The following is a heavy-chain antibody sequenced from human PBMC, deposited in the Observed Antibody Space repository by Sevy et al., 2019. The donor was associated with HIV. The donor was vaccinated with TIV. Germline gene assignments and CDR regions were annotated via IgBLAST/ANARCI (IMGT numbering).Heavy chain of an antibody. V-gene: IGHV4-61*02. CDR1: GGSISSGSYY. J-gene: IGHJ4*02. D-gene: IGHD3-22*01. Sequence: SETLSLTCTVSGGSISSGSYYWSWIRQPAGKGLEWIGRIYTSGSTNYNPSLKSRVTISVDTSNNQFSLKLSSVTAADTAVYYCARALIRDSSGYLYYFDYWGQGTLVTVSS. CDR3: ARALIRDSSGYLYYFDY. CDR2: IYTSGST.